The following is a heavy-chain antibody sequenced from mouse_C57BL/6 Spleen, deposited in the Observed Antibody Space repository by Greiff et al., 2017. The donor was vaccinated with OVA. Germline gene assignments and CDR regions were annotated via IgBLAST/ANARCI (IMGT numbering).Heavy chain of an antibody. CDR3: AREGYGNYDY. V-gene: IGHV3-6*01. D-gene: IGHD2-1*01. CDR1: GYSITSGYY. CDR2: ISYDGSN. J-gene: IGHJ2*01. Sequence: EVQRVESGPGLVKPSQSLSLTCSVTGYSITSGYYWNWIRQFPGNKLEWMGYISYDGSNNYNPSLKNRISITRDTSKNQFFLKLNSVTTEDTATYYCAREGYGNYDYWGQGTTLTVSS.